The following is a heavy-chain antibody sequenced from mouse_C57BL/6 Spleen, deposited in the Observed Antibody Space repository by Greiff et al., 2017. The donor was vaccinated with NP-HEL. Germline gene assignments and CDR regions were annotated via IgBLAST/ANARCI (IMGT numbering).Heavy chain of an antibody. J-gene: IGHJ3*01. CDR2: IYPGSGNT. D-gene: IGHD1-1*01. CDR1: GYTFTDYY. V-gene: IGHV1-76*01. CDR3: AREDHYYGSSSWFAY. Sequence: QVQLQQSGAELVRPGASVKLSCKASGYTFTDYYINWVKQRPGQGLEWIARIYPGSGNTYYNEKFKGKATLTAEKSSSTAYMQLSSLTSEDSAVYFWAREDHYYGSSSWFAYWGQGTLVTVSA.